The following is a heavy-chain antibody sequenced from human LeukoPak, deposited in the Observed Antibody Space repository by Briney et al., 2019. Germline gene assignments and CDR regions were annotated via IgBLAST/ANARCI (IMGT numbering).Heavy chain of an antibody. Sequence: PGGSLRLSCAASGFTFSSYAMSWVRQAPGKGLEWVSVIYSGGSTYYADSVKGRFTISRDNSNNTLYLQMNSLRAEDTAVYYCARGRSGYYFDYWGQGTLVTVSS. CDR1: GFTFSSYA. CDR3: ARGRSGYYFDY. D-gene: IGHD7-27*01. J-gene: IGHJ4*02. CDR2: IYSGGST. V-gene: IGHV3-53*01.